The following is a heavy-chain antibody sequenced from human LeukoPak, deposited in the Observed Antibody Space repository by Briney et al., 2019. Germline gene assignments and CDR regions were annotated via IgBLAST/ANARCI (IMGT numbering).Heavy chain of an antibody. D-gene: IGHD3-10*01. J-gene: IGHJ4*02. CDR1: GFTFSSYV. V-gene: IGHV3-48*03. CDR2: ISSSGSTI. Sequence: GGSLRLSCAASGFTFSSYVMNWVRQAPGQGLEWVSYISSSGSTIYYADSVKGRFTISRDNAKNSLYLQMNSLRAEDTAVYYCARGTGSYILQYTVPSDYWGQGTLVTVSS. CDR3: ARGTGSYILQYTVPSDY.